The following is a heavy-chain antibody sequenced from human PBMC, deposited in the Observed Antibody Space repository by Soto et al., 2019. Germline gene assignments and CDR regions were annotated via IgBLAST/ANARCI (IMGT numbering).Heavy chain of an antibody. Sequence: QVQLVESGGGVVQPGGSLRLSCAASGFILSDFAMHWVRQAPGRGLEWVAVILKDGKSKYYADSVRGRVTISSDTSKDTIFLQLTSLRRDDSVVYYSAKTGCNGGSSFVWFDPWGQGTPVIVSS. V-gene: IGHV3-30*04. CDR3: AKTGCNGGSSFVWFDP. J-gene: IGHJ5*02. D-gene: IGHD6-6*01. CDR1: GFILSDFA. CDR2: ILKDGKSK.